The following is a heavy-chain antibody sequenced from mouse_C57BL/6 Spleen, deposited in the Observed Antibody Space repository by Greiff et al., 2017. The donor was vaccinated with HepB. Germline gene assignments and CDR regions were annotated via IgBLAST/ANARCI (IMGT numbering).Heavy chain of an antibody. CDR1: GYSFTGYY. V-gene: IGHV1-42*01. D-gene: IGHD1-1*01. Sequence: EVQGVESGPELVKPGASVKISCKASGYSFTGYYMNWVKQSPEKSLEWIGEINPSTGGTTYNQKFKAKATLTVDKSSSTAYMQLKSLTSEDSAVYYCARSERNYYGSSYNFDYWGQGTTLTVSS. CDR2: INPSTGGT. J-gene: IGHJ2*01. CDR3: ARSERNYYGSSYNFDY.